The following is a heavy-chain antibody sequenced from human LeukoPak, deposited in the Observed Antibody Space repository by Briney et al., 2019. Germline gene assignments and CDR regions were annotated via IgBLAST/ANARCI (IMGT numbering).Heavy chain of an antibody. D-gene: IGHD2-8*01. V-gene: IGHV3-23*01. CDR3: AKGMQHWSTRFDS. CDR1: GFTFSSYA. J-gene: IGHJ4*02. Sequence: GGSLRLSCAASGFTFSSYAMSWVRQAPGKGLEWVSAISGDGVSTYYADSVKGRFTISRDDSKNTLSLQMNSLRAEDTAAYYCAKGMQHWSTRFDSWGQGTLVTVSS. CDR2: ISGDGVST.